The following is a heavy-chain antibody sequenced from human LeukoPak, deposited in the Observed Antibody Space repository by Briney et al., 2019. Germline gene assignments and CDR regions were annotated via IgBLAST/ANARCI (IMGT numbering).Heavy chain of an antibody. CDR2: IYYSGTT. CDR1: GGSISSSSSY. CDR3: ARLSTTYYYGSGSYPLPYFFHY. V-gene: IGHV4-39*01. Sequence: SETLSLTCTVSGGSISSSSSYWGWIRQPPGKGLEWIANIYYSGTTSYNPSLKRRVTISVDTSKNQFSLRLSSVTAADTAVYYCARLSTTYYYGSGSYPLPYFFHYWGQGTLVTVSP. D-gene: IGHD3-10*01. J-gene: IGHJ4*02.